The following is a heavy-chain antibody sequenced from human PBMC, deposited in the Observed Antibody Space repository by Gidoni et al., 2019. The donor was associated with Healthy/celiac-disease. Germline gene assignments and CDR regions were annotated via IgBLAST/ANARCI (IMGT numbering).Heavy chain of an antibody. CDR2: IYSGGST. Sequence: EVQLVESGGGLIQPGGSLRLSCAASGFTVSSNYMSWVRQAPGKGLEWVSVIYSGGSTYYADSVKGRFTISRDNSKNTLYLQMNSLRAEDTAVYYCARDPLGDGYRQGYWYFDLWGRGTLVTVSS. CDR1: GFTVSSNY. CDR3: ARDPLGDGYRQGYWYFDL. D-gene: IGHD5-12*01. V-gene: IGHV3-53*01. J-gene: IGHJ2*01.